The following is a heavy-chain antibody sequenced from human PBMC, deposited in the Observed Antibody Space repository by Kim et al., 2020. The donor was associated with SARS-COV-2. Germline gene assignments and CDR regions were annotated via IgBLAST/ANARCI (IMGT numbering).Heavy chain of an antibody. CDR1: GYSFSSYA. J-gene: IGHJ6*02. D-gene: IGHD3-10*01. CDR3: ARAFGSGSYFTDGLDV. CDR2: INPGTGDT. V-gene: IGHV1-3*01. Sequence: ASVNVSCKASGYSFSSYAIHWVRQAPRQRLEWVGWINPGTGDTEYAQKCRGRFTISRDTSATTVYMEMGGLRSEYTAVYFCARAFGSGSYFTDGLDVWGQ.